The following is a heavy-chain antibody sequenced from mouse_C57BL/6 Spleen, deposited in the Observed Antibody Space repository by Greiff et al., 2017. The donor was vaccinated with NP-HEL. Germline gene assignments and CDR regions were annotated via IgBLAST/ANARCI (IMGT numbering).Heavy chain of an antibody. CDR1: GYTFTSYW. D-gene: IGHD1-1*01. V-gene: IGHV1-64*01. J-gene: IGHJ3*01. CDR3: AYYGSSYSFAY. Sequence: QVQLQQSGAELVKPGASVKLSCKASGYTFTSYWMHWVKQRPGQGLEWIGMIHPNSGSTNYNEKFKSKATLTVDKSSSTAYMQLSSLTSEDSAVYYCAYYGSSYSFAYWGQGTLVTVSA. CDR2: IHPNSGST.